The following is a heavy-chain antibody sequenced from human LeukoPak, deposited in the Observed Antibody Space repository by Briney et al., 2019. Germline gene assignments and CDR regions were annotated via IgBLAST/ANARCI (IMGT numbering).Heavy chain of an antibody. Sequence: GXSLKISCKGSGYSFTSYWIGWVRQMPGKGLEWMGIIYPGDSDTRYSPSFQGQVTISADKSISTAYLQWSSLKASDTAMYYCARSASYYMYYFDYWGQGTLVTVSS. CDR3: ARSASYYMYYFDY. V-gene: IGHV5-51*01. CDR1: GYSFTSYW. D-gene: IGHD1-26*01. CDR2: IYPGDSDT. J-gene: IGHJ4*02.